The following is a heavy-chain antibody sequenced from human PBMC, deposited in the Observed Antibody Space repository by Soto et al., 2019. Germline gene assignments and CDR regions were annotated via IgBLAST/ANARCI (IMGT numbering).Heavy chain of an antibody. Sequence: LGLRCAAAGFNSGSHGMRWILQDKGKGLEWVANIKQDGSEKYYVDSVKGRFTISRDNSKNTLSLQMNSLRVEDTALYYCARAMVAGTVRLPACSSALDVWGKGTTVTGSS. D-gene: IGHD6-19*01. J-gene: IGHJ6*01. CDR1: GFNSGSHG. CDR3: ARAMVAGTVRLPACSSALDV. CDR2: IKQDGSEK. V-gene: IGHV3-7*01.